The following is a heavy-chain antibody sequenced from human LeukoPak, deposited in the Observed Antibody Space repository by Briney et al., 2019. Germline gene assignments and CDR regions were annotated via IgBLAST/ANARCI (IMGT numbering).Heavy chain of an antibody. Sequence: PGASLKISCKGSGYSFTSYWIGWVRQLPGKGLEWMGIIYPGDSDTRYSPSFQGQVTISADKSISTAYLQWSSLKASDTAMYYCASPEYSSSSDAFDIWGQGTMVTVSS. J-gene: IGHJ3*02. CDR3: ASPEYSSSSDAFDI. CDR2: IYPGDSDT. V-gene: IGHV5-51*01. D-gene: IGHD6-6*01. CDR1: GYSFTSYW.